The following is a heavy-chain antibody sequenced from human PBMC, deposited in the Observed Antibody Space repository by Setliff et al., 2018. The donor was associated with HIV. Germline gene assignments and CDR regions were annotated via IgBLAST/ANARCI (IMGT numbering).Heavy chain of an antibody. Sequence: SETLSLTCTVSGGAISSSNWWSWVRQPPGKGLEWIGEINHSGSTNYNPSLKSRVTISVDTSQNQFSLKMSSVTAADTAVYYCTSGNLRAGLGYWGQGTLVTVSS. CDR3: TSGNLRAGLGY. J-gene: IGHJ4*02. V-gene: IGHV4-4*02. D-gene: IGHD6-19*01. CDR1: GGAISSSNW. CDR2: INHSGST.